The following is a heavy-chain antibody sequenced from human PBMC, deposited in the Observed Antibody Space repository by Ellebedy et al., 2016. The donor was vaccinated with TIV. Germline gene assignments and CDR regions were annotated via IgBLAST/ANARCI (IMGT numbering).Heavy chain of an antibody. CDR1: GFSLRSHW. CDR3: AREIVASAKGGGFDV. D-gene: IGHD4/OR15-4a*01. Sequence: GESLKISCAASGFSLRSHWMHWVRQAPGKGLLWVSSINSDGSTTRYADSVQGRFTISRDNARNTLYLQTNSLRVEDTAVYYCAREIVASAKGGGFDVWGQGTMVTVSP. CDR2: INSDGSTT. V-gene: IGHV3-74*01. J-gene: IGHJ3*01.